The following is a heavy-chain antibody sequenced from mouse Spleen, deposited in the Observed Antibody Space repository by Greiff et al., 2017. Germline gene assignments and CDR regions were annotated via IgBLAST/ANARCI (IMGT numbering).Heavy chain of an antibody. Sequence: VQLQQSGAELVRPGTSVKVSCKASGYAFTNYLIEWVKQRPGQGLEWIGVINPGSGGTNYKEKFKGKATLTADKSSSTAYMQLSSLTSEDSAVYFCAIDVYDGYLYFDYWGQGTTLTVSS. CDR1: GYAFTNYL. CDR3: AIDVYDGYLYFDY. V-gene: IGHV1-54*01. J-gene: IGHJ2*01. CDR2: INPGSGGT. D-gene: IGHD2-3*01.